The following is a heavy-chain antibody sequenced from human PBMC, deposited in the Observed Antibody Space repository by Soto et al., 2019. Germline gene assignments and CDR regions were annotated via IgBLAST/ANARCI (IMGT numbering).Heavy chain of an antibody. CDR1: GFTFSSYW. D-gene: IGHD6-13*01. J-gene: IGHJ5*02. CDR3: GRGRGAADCLCWLEP. Sequence: PGGSLRLSCAASGFTFSSYWMSWVRQAPGKGLEWVANIKQDGSEKYYVDSVKGRFTISRDNAKNSLYLQMNSLRAEDTAVYYCGRGRGAADCLCWLEPWDQGTLV. V-gene: IGHV3-7*04. CDR2: IKQDGSEK.